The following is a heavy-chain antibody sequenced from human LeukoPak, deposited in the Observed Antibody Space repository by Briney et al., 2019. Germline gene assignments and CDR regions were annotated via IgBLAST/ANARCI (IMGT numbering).Heavy chain of an antibody. V-gene: IGHV3-23*01. CDR1: GFTFSSYA. CDR2: ISGSGDST. Sequence: GGSLRLSCAASGFTFSSYAMSWVRQAPGKGLEWVSAISGSGDSTYYADSVKGRFAISRDNSKTTLYLQMNSLRAEDTAVYYCVKRADSRYSDYWGQGTLVTVSS. J-gene: IGHJ4*02. D-gene: IGHD3-22*01. CDR3: VKRADSRYSDY.